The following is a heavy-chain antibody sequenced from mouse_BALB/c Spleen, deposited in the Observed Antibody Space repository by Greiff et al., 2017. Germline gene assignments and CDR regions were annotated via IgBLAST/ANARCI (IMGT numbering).Heavy chain of an antibody. V-gene: IGHV5-6-5*01. CDR3: AREGYDGFAD. D-gene: IGHD2-2*01. Sequence: EVMLVESGGGLVKPGGSLKLSCAASGFTFSSYAMSWVRQTPEKRLEWVASISSGGSTYYPDSVKGRFTISRDNARNILYLQMSSLRSEDTAMYYCAREGYDGFADGGQGTLVTVSA. CDR2: ISSGGST. CDR1: GFTFSSYA. J-gene: IGHJ3*01.